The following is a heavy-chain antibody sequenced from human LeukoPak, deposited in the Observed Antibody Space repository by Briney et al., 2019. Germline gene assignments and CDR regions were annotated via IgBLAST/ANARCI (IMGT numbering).Heavy chain of an antibody. D-gene: IGHD3-9*01. CDR3: ARLSARYFDWLLPHDAFDI. CDR2: ISYDGSNK. Sequence: PGGSLRLSCAASGFTFSSYATHWVRQAPGKGLEWVAVISYDGSNKYYADSVKGRFTISRDNSKNTLYLQMNSLRAEDTAVYYCARLSARYFDWLLPHDAFDIWGQGTMVTVSS. V-gene: IGHV3-30-3*01. CDR1: GFTFSSYA. J-gene: IGHJ3*02.